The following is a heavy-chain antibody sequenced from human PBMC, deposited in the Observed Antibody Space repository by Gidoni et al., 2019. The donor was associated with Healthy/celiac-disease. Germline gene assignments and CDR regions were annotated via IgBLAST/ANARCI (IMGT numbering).Heavy chain of an antibody. V-gene: IGHV3-30*18. D-gene: IGHD2-8*01. CDR1: GFTFSSYG. CDR3: AKHKGCTNGVCYSMAGVNGEIDY. J-gene: IGHJ4*02. CDR2: ISYDGSNK. Sequence: QVQLVESGGGVVQPGRSLRLSCAASGFTFSSYGMHWVRQAPSKGLEWVAVISYDGSNKYYADYVKGRFTITRDNSKNTRYLQMNSLRAEDTAVYYCAKHKGCTNGVCYSMAGVNGEIDYWGQGTLVTVSS.